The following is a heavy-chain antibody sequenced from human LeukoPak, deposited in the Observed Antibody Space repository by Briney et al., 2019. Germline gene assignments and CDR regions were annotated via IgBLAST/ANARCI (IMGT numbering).Heavy chain of an antibody. J-gene: IGHJ6*04. CDR2: ISSSGSTI. CDR3: AELGITMIGGV. Sequence: GGSLRLSGAASGFTFSSYEMNWVRQAPGKGLEWVSYISSSGSTIYYADSVKGRFTIPRDNAKNSLYLQMNSLRAEDTAVYYCAELGITMIGGVWGKGTTVTISS. V-gene: IGHV3-48*03. CDR1: GFTFSSYE. D-gene: IGHD3-10*02.